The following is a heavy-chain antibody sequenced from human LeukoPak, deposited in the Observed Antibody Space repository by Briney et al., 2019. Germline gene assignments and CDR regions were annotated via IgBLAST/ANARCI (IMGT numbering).Heavy chain of an antibody. V-gene: IGHV3-23*01. J-gene: IGHJ4*02. D-gene: IGHD1-26*01. CDR1: GFTFSSYE. CDR3: AKTIRATTYFFDY. CDR2: ISDGGSST. Sequence: PGGSLRLSCAASGFTFSSYEMNWVRQAPGKGLEWVSSISDGGSSTYYADSVKGHFTISRDNSKNTLYLQMSSLRAEDTALYYCAKTIRATTYFFDYWGQGTLVTVSS.